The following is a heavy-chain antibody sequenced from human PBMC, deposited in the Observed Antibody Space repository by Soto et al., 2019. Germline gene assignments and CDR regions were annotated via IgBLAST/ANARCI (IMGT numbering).Heavy chain of an antibody. D-gene: IGHD6-19*01. CDR3: ARGQVAGNFYYYGMDV. CDR1: GDTFMNYA. V-gene: IGHV1-69*01. J-gene: IGHJ6*02. CDR2: IIPLFGSP. Sequence: QVQLVQSGAEVAKPGSSVKVSCKASGDTFMNYAMSWVRQGPRQGLEWMGGIIPLFGSPKYAQKFQDRVKITAEESTSTVYMEVSSLRADDTGVYYCARGQVAGNFYYYGMDVWGQGTTVTVS.